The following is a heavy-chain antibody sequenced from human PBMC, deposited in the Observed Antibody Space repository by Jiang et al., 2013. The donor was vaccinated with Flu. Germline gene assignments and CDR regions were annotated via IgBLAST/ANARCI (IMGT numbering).Heavy chain of an antibody. CDR3: AHRMITFGGVIDSFDP. J-gene: IGHJ5*02. CDR1: STSGVG. D-gene: IGHD3-16*02. CDR2: IYWDDDK. V-gene: IGHV2-5*02. Sequence: STSGVGVGWIRQPPGKALEWLALIYWDDDKRYSPSLKSRLTITKDTSKNQVVLTMTNMDPVDTATYYCAHRMITFGGVIDSFDPWGQGTLVTVSS.